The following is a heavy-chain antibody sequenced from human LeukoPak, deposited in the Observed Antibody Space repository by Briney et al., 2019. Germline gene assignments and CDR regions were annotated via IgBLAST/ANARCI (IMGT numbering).Heavy chain of an antibody. D-gene: IGHD7-27*01. CDR1: GYTFTTHD. V-gene: IGHV1-8*01. CDR2: MSPNSGDT. CDR3: VRTPPSWGFDY. J-gene: IGHJ4*02. Sequence: GASVKVSCKASGYTFTTHDINWVRQATGQGLEWLGWMSPNSGDTGYAQKFQGRVTMTSDSSISTAYMELSSLRSEDTAIYYCVRTPPSWGFDYWGQGTLVTVSP.